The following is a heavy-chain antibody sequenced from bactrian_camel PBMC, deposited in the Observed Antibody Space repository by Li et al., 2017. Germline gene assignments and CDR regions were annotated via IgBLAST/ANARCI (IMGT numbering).Heavy chain of an antibody. V-gene: IGHV3S1*01. D-gene: IGHD5*01. J-gene: IGHJ4*01. Sequence: HVQLVESGGGLVQPGGSLRLSCVVSGFTISAYWMYWVRQAPGKGLEWVSHINTGGGSTYYADSVMGRFTISPDNAKNTLYLQMNSLKPEDTGMYYCAADQLYGGTCRDATEFAYRGQGTQVTVS. CDR1: GFTISAYW. CDR3: AADQLYGGTCRDATEFAY. CDR2: INTGGGST.